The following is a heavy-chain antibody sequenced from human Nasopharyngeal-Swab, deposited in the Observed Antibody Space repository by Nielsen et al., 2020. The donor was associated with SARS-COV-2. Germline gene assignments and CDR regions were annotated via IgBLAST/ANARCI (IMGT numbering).Heavy chain of an antibody. CDR3: ARYVSPYYYGSGSYYNGMDV. CDR1: GYSFVNHW. D-gene: IGHD3-10*01. Sequence: GESLKISCMASGYSFVNHWIGWVRQKPGKGLEWMGMVYPGNSEVAYSPSFQGQVTISADKSMNTAYLQWRSLRASDTAMYYCARYVSPYYYGSGSYYNGMDVWGQGTTVTVSS. J-gene: IGHJ6*02. V-gene: IGHV5-51*01. CDR2: VYPGNSEV.